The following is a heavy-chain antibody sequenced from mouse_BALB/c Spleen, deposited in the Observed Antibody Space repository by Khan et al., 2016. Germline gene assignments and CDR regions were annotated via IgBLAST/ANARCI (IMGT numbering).Heavy chain of an antibody. J-gene: IGHJ2*01. V-gene: IGHV1S127*01. Sequence: QVQLKESGPELVRPGASVKMSCKASGYTFTTYWIHWVKQRPGQGLEWIGMIDPSSSETRFIKKFTDKATLNVARSSNTAYMQLSSLTSEDSAVYYCARWSSYYDYGDQGSTLTVSS. CDR1: GYTFTTYW. CDR2: IDPSSSET. CDR3: ARWSSYYDY.